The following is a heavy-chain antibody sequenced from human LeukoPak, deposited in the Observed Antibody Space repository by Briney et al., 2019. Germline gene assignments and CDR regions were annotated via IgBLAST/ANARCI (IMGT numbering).Heavy chain of an antibody. V-gene: IGHV3-30*04. CDR2: ISDDGSNE. J-gene: IGHJ4*02. CDR1: GFTFSSYS. D-gene: IGHD6-6*01. CDR3: ARDHQVSYFDL. Sequence: PGRSLRLSCAASGFTFSSYSMHWVRQAPGMGLEWVALISDDGSNEQFADSIKGRFTDSRDSSKNTVYLQMNSLRAEDTAVYYCARDHQVSYFDLWGQGTLVTVSS.